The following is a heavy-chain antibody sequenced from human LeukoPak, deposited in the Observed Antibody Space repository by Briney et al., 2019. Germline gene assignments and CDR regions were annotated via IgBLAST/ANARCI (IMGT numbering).Heavy chain of an antibody. V-gene: IGHV3-21*01. CDR2: ISSSSTYI. Sequence: GGSLRLSCAASGFTFSSYSFNWVRQAPGKGLEWVSSISSSSTYIYYADSVKGQFTISRDNAKNSLYLQMNSLRAEDTAVYFCSRGEDIVATKYYFDCWGQGTLVTVSS. CDR3: SRGEDIVATKYYFDC. J-gene: IGHJ4*02. CDR1: GFTFSSYS. D-gene: IGHD5-12*01.